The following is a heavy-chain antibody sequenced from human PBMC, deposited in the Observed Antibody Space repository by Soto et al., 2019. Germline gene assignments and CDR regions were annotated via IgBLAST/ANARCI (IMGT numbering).Heavy chain of an antibody. CDR1: GGAFSDYA. D-gene: IGHD2-15*01. J-gene: IGHJ6*02. CDR2: IMPIFRAP. V-gene: IGHV1-69*12. Sequence: QVQLVQSGAEVKKPGSSVKVSCKASGGAFSDYAFSWVRQAPGQGLEWLGGIMPIFRAPDYAQKFQGRVTITADEFMRTAYMERNGLRSEDTAVYCCASWLKGPDIGNYYYGMDVWGQGTTVTVS. CDR3: ASWLKGPDIGNYYYGMDV.